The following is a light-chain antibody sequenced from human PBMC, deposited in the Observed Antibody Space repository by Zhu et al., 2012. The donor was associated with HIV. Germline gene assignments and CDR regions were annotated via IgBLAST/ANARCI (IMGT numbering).Light chain of an antibody. J-gene: IGKJ2*01. Sequence: EIVLTQSPGTLSLSPGERATLSCRASQTVSRNYLAWYQQKPGQAPRLLIYGVSRRVTGIPDRFSGSGSGTDFTLTISRLEPEDFAVYYCQHYVPSPMYTFGQGTKLEIK. V-gene: IGKV3-20*01. CDR3: QHYVPSPMYT. CDR2: GVS. CDR1: QTVSRNY.